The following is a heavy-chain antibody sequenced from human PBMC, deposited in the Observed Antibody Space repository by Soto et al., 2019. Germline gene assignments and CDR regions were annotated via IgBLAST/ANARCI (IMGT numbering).Heavy chain of an antibody. CDR3: ERDLGSSTRYFDY. CDR1: GVTFSSYS. Sequence: EVQLVESGGGLVQPGGSLRLSCAASGVTFSSYSMNWVRQAPGKGLECVSSISRSSSYIYYADSVEGRFTISRDNAKNSLYLQMNRLIAEDTAVYYCERDLGSSTRYFDYWGQGTLVPVSS. D-gene: IGHD6-6*01. CDR2: ISRSSSYI. J-gene: IGHJ4*02. V-gene: IGHV3-21*01.